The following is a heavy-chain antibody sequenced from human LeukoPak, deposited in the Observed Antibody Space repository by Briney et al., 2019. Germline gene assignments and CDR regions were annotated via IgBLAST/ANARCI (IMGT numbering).Heavy chain of an antibody. Sequence: GSLRLSCAASGFTFISYAMSWVRQAPGKGLEWVSAISGSGGSTYYADSVKGRFTISRDNSKNTLYLQMNSLRAEDTAVYYCAKVVDTAMANYGMDVWGQGTTVTVSS. CDR2: ISGSGGST. D-gene: IGHD5-18*01. J-gene: IGHJ6*02. V-gene: IGHV3-23*01. CDR3: AKVVDTAMANYGMDV. CDR1: GFTFISYA.